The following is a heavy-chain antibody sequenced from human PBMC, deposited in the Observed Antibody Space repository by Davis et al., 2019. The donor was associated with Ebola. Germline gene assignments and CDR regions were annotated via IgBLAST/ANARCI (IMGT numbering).Heavy chain of an antibody. J-gene: IGHJ4*02. CDR2: IYYSGST. CDR1: GASIISYY. CDR3: ARPDGAGSDY. D-gene: IGHD3-10*01. Sequence: SETLSLTCTVSGASIISYYWGWIRQPPGKGLEWIGSIYYSGSTYYNPSLKSRVTISVDTSKNQFSLKLSSVTAADTAVYYCARPDGAGSDYWGQGTLVTVSS. V-gene: IGHV4-39*01.